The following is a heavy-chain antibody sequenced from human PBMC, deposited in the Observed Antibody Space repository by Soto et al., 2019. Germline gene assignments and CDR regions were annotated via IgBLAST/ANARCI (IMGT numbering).Heavy chain of an antibody. CDR2: ISSSGSTK. CDR3: ARDGEPATERNYYGMDV. Sequence: VGSLRLSCTASGFSFSDYYVSWIRQAPGKGLEWVSYISSSGSTKYYADSVQGRFTISRDNAKKSLHLQMNSLRAEDTAVYYCARDGEPATERNYYGMDVWGQGTTVTVSS. CDR1: GFSFSDYY. J-gene: IGHJ6*02. V-gene: IGHV3-11*01. D-gene: IGHD1-26*01.